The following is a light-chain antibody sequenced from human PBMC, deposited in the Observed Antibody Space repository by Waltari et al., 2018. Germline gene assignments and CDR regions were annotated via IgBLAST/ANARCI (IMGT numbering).Light chain of an antibody. Sequence: SYVLTQPPSVSVAPGKTAIITCGGDNIGSKSVHWYQQKPGQAPLMVIYYDTDRPSGSPERFSGSNPGDTATLTISGVEAGDEADYYCQVWDGDTHHVVFGGGTKLTVL. V-gene: IGLV3-21*04. CDR2: YDT. CDR3: QVWDGDTHHVV. J-gene: IGLJ2*01. CDR1: NIGSKS.